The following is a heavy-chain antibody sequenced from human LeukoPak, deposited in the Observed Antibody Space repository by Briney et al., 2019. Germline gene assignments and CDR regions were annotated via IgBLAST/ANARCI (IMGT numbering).Heavy chain of an antibody. D-gene: IGHD3-22*01. V-gene: IGHV4-59*08. Sequence: SETLSLTCTVPGGSISSYYWSWIRQPPGKGLEWIGYIYYSGSTNYNPSLKSRVTISVDTSKNQFSLKLSSVTAADTAVYYCARQGYDSSGYHPFDYWGQGTLVTVSS. CDR3: ARQGYDSSGYHPFDY. CDR1: GGSISSYY. CDR2: IYYSGST. J-gene: IGHJ4*02.